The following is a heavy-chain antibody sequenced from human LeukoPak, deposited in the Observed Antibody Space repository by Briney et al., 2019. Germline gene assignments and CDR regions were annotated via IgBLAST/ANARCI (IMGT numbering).Heavy chain of an antibody. CDR1: GGSFSGYY. D-gene: IGHD5-12*01. CDR2: INHSENT. CDR3: ARGHSGYDFYYYYYMDV. J-gene: IGHJ6*03. Sequence: SETLSLTCAVYGGSFSGYYWSWIRQPLGKGLEWIGEINHSENTDYNPSLKSRVTISVDTSKNQFSLKLSSVTAADTAVYYCARGHSGYDFYYYYYMDVWGKGTTVTISS. V-gene: IGHV4-34*01.